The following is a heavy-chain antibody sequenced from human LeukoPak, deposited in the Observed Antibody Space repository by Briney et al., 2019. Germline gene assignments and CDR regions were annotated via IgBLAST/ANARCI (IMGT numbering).Heavy chain of an antibody. D-gene: IGHD2-21*02. V-gene: IGHV4-39*07. J-gene: IGHJ4*02. CDR1: GGSISSSSYY. CDR3: ASEDAYCGGDCYPY. CDR2: LYYSGST. Sequence: PSETLSLTCTVSGGSISSSSYYWGWIRQPPGKGLEWIGSLYYSGSTYYNPSLKSRVTISVDTSKNQFSLKLSSVTAADTAVYYCASEDAYCGGDCYPYWGQGTLVTVSS.